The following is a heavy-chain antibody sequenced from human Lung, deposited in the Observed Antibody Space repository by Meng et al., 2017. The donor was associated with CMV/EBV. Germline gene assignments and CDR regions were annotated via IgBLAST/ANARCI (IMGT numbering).Heavy chain of an antibody. CDR1: GFDFSTYS. V-gene: IGHV3-21*06. D-gene: IGHD4-11*01. Sequence: GGSXRLXCLGSGFDFSTYSMNWFRQAPGKGPEWVSSISSSSSYIYYADSVKGRFTVSRSNANDSLYLQMNSLRAEDTGVYYCARDRQNSNYGSTDYWGQGTLVTSPQ. CDR3: ARDRQNSNYGSTDY. J-gene: IGHJ4*02. CDR2: ISSSSSYI.